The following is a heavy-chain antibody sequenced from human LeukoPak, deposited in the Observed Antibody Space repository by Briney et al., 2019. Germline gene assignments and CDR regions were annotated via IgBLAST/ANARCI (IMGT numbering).Heavy chain of an antibody. Sequence: SETLSLTCTVSGGSISSYYWSWIRQPPGRGLEWIAYIYYTGKTNYNPSLKSRVSISVDASKHQFSLRLNSVTAADTAIYYCARAYSSSSATLGYWGQGTLVTVSS. CDR2: IYYTGKT. D-gene: IGHD6-6*01. CDR3: ARAYSSSSATLGY. J-gene: IGHJ4*02. CDR1: GGSISSYY. V-gene: IGHV4-59*01.